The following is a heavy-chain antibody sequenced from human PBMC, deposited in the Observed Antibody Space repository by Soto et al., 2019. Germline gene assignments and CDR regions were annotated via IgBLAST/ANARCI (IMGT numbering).Heavy chain of an antibody. J-gene: IGHJ4*02. D-gene: IGHD1-7*01. CDR1: GGSFSGYY. CDR3: ASPRWNYIY. V-gene: IGHV4-34*01. CDR2: MNDSGNT. Sequence: QVQLQQWGAGLLKPSETLSLTCAVSGGSFSGYYWSWIRQPPGKGLEWIGEMNDSGNTKYNASLESGVAISVDTSKGHFSLTLTSVTAADTAVYYCASPRWNYIYWGQGTLVAVSS.